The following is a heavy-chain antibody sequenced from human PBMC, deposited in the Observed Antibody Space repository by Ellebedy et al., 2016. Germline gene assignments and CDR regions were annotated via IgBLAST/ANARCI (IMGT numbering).Heavy chain of an antibody. V-gene: IGHV1-8*01. CDR2: MNPNSGNT. D-gene: IGHD6-6*01. J-gene: IGHJ5*02. Sequence: ASVKVSXXASGYTFTSYDINWVRQATGQGLEWMGWMNPNSGNTGYAQKFQGRVTMTRNTSISTAYMELSSLRSDDTAVYYCARAVAAPMNWFDPWGQGTLVTVSS. CDR3: ARAVAAPMNWFDP. CDR1: GYTFTSYD.